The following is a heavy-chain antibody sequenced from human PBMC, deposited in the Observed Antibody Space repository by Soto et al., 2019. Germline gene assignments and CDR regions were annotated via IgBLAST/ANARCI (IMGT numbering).Heavy chain of an antibody. V-gene: IGHV3-9*01. CDR1: GFTFDDYA. CDR2: ISWNSGSI. Sequence: EVQLVESGGGLVQPGRSLRLSCAASGFTFDDYARHWVRQAPGKGLEWVSGISWNSGSIGYADSVKGRFTISRDNAKNSLYLQMNGLRAEDTALYYCAKDRGLVLSFYFDYWGQGTLVTVSS. CDR3: AKDRGLVLSFYFDY. D-gene: IGHD6-19*01. J-gene: IGHJ4*02.